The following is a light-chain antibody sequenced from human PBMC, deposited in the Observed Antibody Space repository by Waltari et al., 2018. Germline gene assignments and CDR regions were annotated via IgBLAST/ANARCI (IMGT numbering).Light chain of an antibody. CDR2: DGS. V-gene: IGLV2-23*01. J-gene: IGLJ3*02. Sequence: QSALTQPASVSGSPGQSITISCPGTTSDVGSYNFFSWFQQHRGKAPKLIIYDGSKRPSGISNRFSGSKSGNTASLTISGLQAGDETDYYCCSYAGSSTWVFGGGTKLTVL. CDR3: CSYAGSSTWV. CDR1: TSDVGSYNF.